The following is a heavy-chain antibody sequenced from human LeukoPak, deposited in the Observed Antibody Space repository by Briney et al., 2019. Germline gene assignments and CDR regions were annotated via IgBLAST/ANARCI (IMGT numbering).Heavy chain of an antibody. CDR1: GGSISSSDYY. J-gene: IGHJ3*02. CDR2: IYYSGTT. V-gene: IGHV4-39*01. CDR3: ARPYNSGWYGAFDI. Sequence: SSETLSLTCSVSGGSISSSDYYWGWIRQPPGKGLEWIGSIYYSGTTYYNPPLKSRVIISVDASKNQFSLRLSSVTAADTAVYYCARPYNSGWYGAFDIWGQGTMVTVSS. D-gene: IGHD6-19*01.